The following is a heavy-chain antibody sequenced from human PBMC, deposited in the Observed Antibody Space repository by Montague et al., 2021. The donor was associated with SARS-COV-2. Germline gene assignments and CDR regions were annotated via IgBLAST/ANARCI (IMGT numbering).Heavy chain of an antibody. CDR2: ISSRTSYT. V-gene: IGHV3-21*01. CDR3: ARDGYNNSWYHFGFDI. J-gene: IGHJ3*02. D-gene: IGHD6-13*01. CDR1: GFTFSAYS. Sequence: SLRLSCSASGFTFSAYSMTWVRQAPGKGLEWVSSISSRTSYTYYGDSVKGRSTSSRDNAKNSLYLEMNSLRAGDTAVYYCARDGYNNSWYHFGFDIWGQGTVVTVSS.